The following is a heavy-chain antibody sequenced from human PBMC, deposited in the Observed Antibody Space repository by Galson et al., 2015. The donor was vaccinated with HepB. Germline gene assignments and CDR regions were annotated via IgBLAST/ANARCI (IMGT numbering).Heavy chain of an antibody. V-gene: IGHV1-18*01. CDR2: ISTYTGNS. CDR1: GYTFTRYG. D-gene: IGHD6-19*01. CDR3: ARGGGSGDHGYYYYMDV. J-gene: IGHJ6*03. Sequence: SVKVSCKASGYTFTRYGISWVRQAPGQGLEWMGWISTYTGNSKYAQKVRGRVTMTTDTATSTAYMELRSLRSDDTAVYYCARGGGSGDHGYYYYMDVWGKGTTVTVSS.